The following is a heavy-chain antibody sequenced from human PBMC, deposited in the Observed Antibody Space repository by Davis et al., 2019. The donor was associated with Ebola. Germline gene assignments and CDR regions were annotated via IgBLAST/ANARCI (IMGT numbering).Heavy chain of an antibody. J-gene: IGHJ6*02. D-gene: IGHD1-14*01. CDR3: AAFETHIYNNGMEV. Sequence: GESLKISCTASGLTFSSHSMNWVRQAPGKGLEWVSSISGNSVYTPYADSVKGRFTISRDNAKNSSYLEMNSLRGEDTAVYYCAAFETHIYNNGMEVWGQGTTVTVSS. CDR1: GLTFSSHS. CDR2: ISGNSVYT. V-gene: IGHV3-21*01.